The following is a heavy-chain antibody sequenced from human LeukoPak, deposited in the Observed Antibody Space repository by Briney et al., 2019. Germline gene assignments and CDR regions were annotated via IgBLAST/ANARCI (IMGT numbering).Heavy chain of an antibody. D-gene: IGHD3-16*02. CDR3: ARAEIKLYNQRRYYFDY. Sequence: SETLSLTCPVYGGSFSGYYWSWIRQPPGKGLEWIGEINHSGSTNYNPPLKSRVTISVDTSKNQFSLKLSSVTAADTAVYYCARAEIKLYNQRRYYFDYWGQGTLVTVSS. CDR1: GGSFSGYY. CDR2: INHSGST. V-gene: IGHV4-34*01. J-gene: IGHJ4*02.